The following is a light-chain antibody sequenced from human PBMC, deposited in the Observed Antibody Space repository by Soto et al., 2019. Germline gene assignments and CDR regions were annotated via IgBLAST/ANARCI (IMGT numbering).Light chain of an antibody. V-gene: IGKV3-20*01. CDR3: QQYDSSPWT. J-gene: IGKJ1*01. CDR2: GAS. CDR1: QSVSSSF. Sequence: EIVLTQSPGTLSLSPGGRATLSCRASQSVSSSFLAWYQQKPGQAPRLLIYGASSRATGIPHRFSGSGSGTAFTLTISRLEPEDFAVYYCQQYDSSPWTFGQGTMVEIK.